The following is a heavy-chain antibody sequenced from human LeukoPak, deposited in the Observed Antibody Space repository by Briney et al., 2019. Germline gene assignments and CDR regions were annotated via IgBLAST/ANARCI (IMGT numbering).Heavy chain of an antibody. CDR3: ASPDPESWLRESNNALDY. J-gene: IGHJ4*02. Sequence: ASVKVSCKASGYTFTGYYMHWVRQAPGQGLEWMGWINPNSGGTNYAQKFQGRVTMTRDTSISTAYMELSRLRSDDTAVYYCASPDPESWLRESNNALDYWGQGTLVTVSS. V-gene: IGHV1-2*02. D-gene: IGHD5-12*01. CDR1: GYTFTGYY. CDR2: INPNSGGT.